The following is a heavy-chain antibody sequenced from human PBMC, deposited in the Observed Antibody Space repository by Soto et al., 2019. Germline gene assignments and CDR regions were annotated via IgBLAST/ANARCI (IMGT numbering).Heavy chain of an antibody. D-gene: IGHD2-15*01. J-gene: IGHJ3*01. CDR1: CGSISSGCYY. CDR3: ARYRSGGSCYTGAFDL. CDR2: IYYSGST. Sequence: TLSLTCTVSCGSISSGCYYWSWIRQHPGKGLEWIGYIYYSGSTYYNPSLKSRVTISVDTSKNQFSLKLSSVTAADTAVYYCARYRSGGSCYTGAFDLWGQGTMVTVSS. V-gene: IGHV4-31*03.